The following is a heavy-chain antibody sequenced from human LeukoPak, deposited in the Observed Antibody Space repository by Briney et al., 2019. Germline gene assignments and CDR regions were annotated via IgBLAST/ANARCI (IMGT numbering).Heavy chain of an antibody. V-gene: IGHV1-8*03. CDR1: GYTFTSYD. J-gene: IGHJ5*02. D-gene: IGHD5-18*01. Sequence: ASVKVSCKASGYTFTSYDINWVRQATGQGLEWMGWMNPNSGNTGYAQKFQGRVTITRNTSISTAYMELSSLRSEDTAVYYCAREYIHNWFDPWGQGTLVTVSS. CDR2: MNPNSGNT. CDR3: AREYIHNWFDP.